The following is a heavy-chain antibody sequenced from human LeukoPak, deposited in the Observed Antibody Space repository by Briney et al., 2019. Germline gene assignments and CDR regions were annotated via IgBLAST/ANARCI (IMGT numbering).Heavy chain of an antibody. CDR3: ARAPSGCGGTCAFDY. D-gene: IGHD2-15*01. Sequence: SETLSLTCTVSGGSTSNSFWSWIRQPAGKGLEWIGRNYTDGSTNSNPSLRSRLTMSLDTSKNQFSLKLTSVTAADTAVYFCARAPSGCGGTCAFDYWGQGTLVTVSS. CDR2: NYTDGST. V-gene: IGHV4-4*07. CDR1: GGSTSNSF. J-gene: IGHJ4*02.